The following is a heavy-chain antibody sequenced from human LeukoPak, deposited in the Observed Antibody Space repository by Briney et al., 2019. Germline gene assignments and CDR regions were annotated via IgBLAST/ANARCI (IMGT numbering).Heavy chain of an antibody. CDR2: ISSSSSVM. V-gene: IGHV3-48*01. Sequence: GGSLRLSCAASGFTFSDYSMNWVRQAPGKGLEWISYISSSSSVMYYADSVKGRFTISRDNAKKSLYPRMDSLRVEDTAVYYCARDPPNWGFGYWGQGTLATVSS. CDR1: GFTFSDYS. J-gene: IGHJ4*02. CDR3: ARDPPNWGFGY. D-gene: IGHD7-27*01.